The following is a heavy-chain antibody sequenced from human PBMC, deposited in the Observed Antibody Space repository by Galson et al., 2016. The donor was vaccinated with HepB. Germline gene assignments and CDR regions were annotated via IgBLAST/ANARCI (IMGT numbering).Heavy chain of an antibody. V-gene: IGHV1-46*01. CDR2: MHPKYDTT. CDR1: GYKFIDYN. D-gene: IGHD1-26*01. J-gene: IGHJ4*02. Sequence: SCKASGYKFIDYNMHWLRQAPGQGLEWMGVMHPKYDTTPYEQKFQGRVTMTWETSTSTVYMELRSLRSDDSAVYFCARDAWGAESWGQGTLVTVSS. CDR3: ARDAWGAES.